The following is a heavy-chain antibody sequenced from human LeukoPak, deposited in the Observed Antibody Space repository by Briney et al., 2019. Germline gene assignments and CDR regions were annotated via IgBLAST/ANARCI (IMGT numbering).Heavy chain of an antibody. CDR3: ARGGYYGSGNDFRFDP. D-gene: IGHD3-10*01. V-gene: IGHV4-59*01. Sequence: SETLSLTCTVSVGSISSYYWSWIREPPGKGLEWIGYIYYSGSTNYKPSLKSRFTISVDTSKNQFSLKLSSVTAADTAVYYCARGGYYGSGNDFRFDPWGQGTLVTVSS. J-gene: IGHJ5*02. CDR2: IYYSGST. CDR1: VGSISSYY.